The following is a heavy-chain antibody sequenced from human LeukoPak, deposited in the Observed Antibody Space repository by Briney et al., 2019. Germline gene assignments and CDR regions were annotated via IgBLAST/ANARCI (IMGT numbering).Heavy chain of an antibody. CDR2: ISSSSGTI. V-gene: IGHV3-48*01. J-gene: IGHJ3*02. CDR3: AREKSWHDAFDI. Sequence: HPGGSLRLSCAASGFSFSTDSMNWVRQPPGKGLEWVSYISSSSGTIYYADSVKGRFTISRDNAKNSLFLQMNSLRAEDTAVYYCAREKSWHDAFDIWGQGTMVTVSS. CDR1: GFSFSTDS.